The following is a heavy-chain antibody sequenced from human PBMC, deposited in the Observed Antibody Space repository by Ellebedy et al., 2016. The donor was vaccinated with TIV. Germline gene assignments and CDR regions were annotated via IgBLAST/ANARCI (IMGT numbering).Heavy chain of an antibody. CDR3: AKGRGGGSDSSAPRYYFDY. J-gene: IGHJ4*02. D-gene: IGHD3-22*01. Sequence: GESLKISCVASGFTFSDYGMHWVRQAPGKGLEWVSNISNDGRSKKHSDSVRGRFIISRDNSKKTLYLQMNSLRAEDTAVYYCAKGRGGGSDSSAPRYYFDYWGLGTLVTVSS. V-gene: IGHV3-30*18. CDR2: ISNDGRSK. CDR1: GFTFSDYG.